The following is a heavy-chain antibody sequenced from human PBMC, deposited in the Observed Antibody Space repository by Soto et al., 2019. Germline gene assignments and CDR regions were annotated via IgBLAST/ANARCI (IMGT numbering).Heavy chain of an antibody. J-gene: IGHJ4*02. Sequence: SETLSLTCTVSGFYISGYYWSWIRQHPGKGLEWIGYLYYTGSTNYNPSLKSRVTISVDTSKNQVSLKLSSVTAADTAVYYCARAGDYYYDTEWYFDSWGQGTLVTVSS. D-gene: IGHD3-22*01. V-gene: IGHV4-59*01. CDR3: ARAGDYYYDTEWYFDS. CDR1: GFYISGYY. CDR2: LYYTGST.